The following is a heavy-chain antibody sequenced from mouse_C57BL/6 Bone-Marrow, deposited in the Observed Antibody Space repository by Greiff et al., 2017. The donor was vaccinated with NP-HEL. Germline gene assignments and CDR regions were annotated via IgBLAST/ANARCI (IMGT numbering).Heavy chain of an antibody. J-gene: IGHJ2*01. V-gene: IGHV10-3*01. Sequence: EVQLVESGGGLVQPKGSLKLSCAASGFTFNTYAMHWVRQAPGKGLEWVARITSKSSNYATYYADSVKDRFTISRDDSQSMLYLQMNNLKTEDTAMYYCVREDYSNYDFDYWGQGTTLTVSS. D-gene: IGHD2-5*01. CDR2: ITSKSSNYAT. CDR3: VREDYSNYDFDY. CDR1: GFTFNTYA.